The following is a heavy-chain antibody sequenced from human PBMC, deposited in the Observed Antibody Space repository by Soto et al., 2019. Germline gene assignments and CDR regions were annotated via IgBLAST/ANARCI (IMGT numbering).Heavy chain of an antibody. CDR2: MNPYSNNA. CDR3: ARGATYYYGNLGNYRNWYFDP. V-gene: IGHV1-8*01. Sequence: QAQLVQSGTEVKKPGASVKVSCQASGYTFTNYDIFWMRQATGEGLEWMGWMNPYSNNAGYAEKFQGRVTMTRDTSTSTAYMELSGLTSEHAAVYYCARGATYYYGNLGNYRNWYFDPWGCGTRLRVCS. CDR1: GYTFTNYD. D-gene: IGHD3-10*01. J-gene: IGHJ2*01.